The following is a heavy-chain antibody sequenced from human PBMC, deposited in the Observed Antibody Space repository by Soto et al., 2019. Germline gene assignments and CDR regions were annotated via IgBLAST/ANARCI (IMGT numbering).Heavy chain of an antibody. Sequence: QVQLVESGGGVVQPGRSLRLSCAASGFTFSSYGMHWVRQAPGKGLEWVAVIWYDGSNKYYADSVKGRFTISRDNSKKKLYLQMNSLRAEDTAVYYCARDSGITIFGVVIIGNWFDPWGQGTLVTVSS. J-gene: IGHJ5*02. CDR2: IWYDGSNK. D-gene: IGHD3-3*01. CDR3: ARDSGITIFGVVIIGNWFDP. CDR1: GFTFSSYG. V-gene: IGHV3-33*01.